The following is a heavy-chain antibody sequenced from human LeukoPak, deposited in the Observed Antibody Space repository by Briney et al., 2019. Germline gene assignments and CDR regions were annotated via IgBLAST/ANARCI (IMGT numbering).Heavy chain of an antibody. CDR3: AKDGRRIRYYFDSSGSHWLDY. CDR2: IRYDGSIK. V-gene: IGHV3-30*02. J-gene: IGHJ4*02. CDR1: GFTFSSYG. Sequence: PGGSLRLSCAASGFTFSSYGMHWVRQAPDKGLEWVAFIRYDGSIKYYADSVKGRFTISRDNSKNTLYLQMNSLRVEDTAVYYCAKDGRRIRYYFDSSGSHWLDYWGQGTLVTVSS. D-gene: IGHD3-22*01.